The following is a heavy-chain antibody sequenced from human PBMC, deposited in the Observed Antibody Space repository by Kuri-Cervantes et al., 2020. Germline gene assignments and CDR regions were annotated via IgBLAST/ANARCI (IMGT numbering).Heavy chain of an antibody. J-gene: IGHJ6*02. Sequence: LSLTCAASGFTFSSYGMHWVRQAPGKGLEWVAVIWYDGSNKYYADSVKGRFTISRDNSKNTLYLQMNSLRAEDTAVYYCARARADIVVVPAAPPGMDVWGQGTTVTVSS. CDR1: GFTFSSYG. V-gene: IGHV3-30*19. D-gene: IGHD2-2*01. CDR3: ARARADIVVVPAAPPGMDV. CDR2: IWYDGSNK.